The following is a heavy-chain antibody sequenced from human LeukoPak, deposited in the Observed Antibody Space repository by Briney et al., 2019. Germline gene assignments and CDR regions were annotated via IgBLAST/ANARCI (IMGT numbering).Heavy chain of an antibody. CDR1: GGSISSGGYY. CDR2: IYYSGST. CDR3: ARGTKLGLFDY. Sequence: SETLSLTCTVSGGSISSGGYYWSWIRQHPGKGLEWIGYIYYSGSTYYNPSLKSRVTISVDRSKNQFSLKLSSVTAADTAVYYCARGTKLGLFDYWGQGTLVTVSS. J-gene: IGHJ4*02. V-gene: IGHV4-31*03. D-gene: IGHD7-27*01.